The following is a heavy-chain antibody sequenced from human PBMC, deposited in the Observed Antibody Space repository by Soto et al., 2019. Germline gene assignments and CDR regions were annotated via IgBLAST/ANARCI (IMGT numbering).Heavy chain of an antibody. Sequence: EVQLVQSGAEVKKPGESLKISCKGSGYTFNSYWIGWVRQMPGKGLEWMGIIYPSDSDTRYTPSFQGQVSISADKSISTASLQSSSLKASDTAIYYCARGVNHFDSWGQGTLVTVSS. J-gene: IGHJ4*02. CDR1: GYTFNSYW. CDR2: IYPSDSDT. CDR3: ARGVNHFDS. V-gene: IGHV5-51*03.